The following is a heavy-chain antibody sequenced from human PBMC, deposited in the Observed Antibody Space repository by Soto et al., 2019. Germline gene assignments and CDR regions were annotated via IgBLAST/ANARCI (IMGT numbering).Heavy chain of an antibody. V-gene: IGHV1-3*01. Sequence: QVQLVQSGAEVKTPGASVKVSCKASGYTFTTYIIHWVRQAPGQRPEWMGWINGGTGYTKYSQEFQGRATIIRDPFPSTVYMEVSSLGSEDTAVYYWARDGFCSCTGCRYFYNHWGQGTLVTVSA. CDR2: INGGTGYT. CDR3: ARDGFCSCTGCRYFYNH. D-gene: IGHD2-2*01. CDR1: GYTFTTYI. J-gene: IGHJ4*02.